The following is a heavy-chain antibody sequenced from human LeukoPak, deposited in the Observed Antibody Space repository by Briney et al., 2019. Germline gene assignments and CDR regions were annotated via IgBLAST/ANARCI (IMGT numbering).Heavy chain of an antibody. CDR1: GGTFSSYA. CDR3: ARDLDLWPMCSSTGCPSPI. D-gene: IGHD2-2*01. J-gene: IGHJ4*02. Sequence: ASVKVSCKASGGTFSSYAISWVRQAPGQGLEWMGGIIPIFGTANYAQKFQGRVMITADESTSTAYMELSSLRSEDTAVYYCARDLDLWPMCSSTGCPSPIWGQGTLVTVSS. CDR2: IIPIFGTA. V-gene: IGHV1-69*13.